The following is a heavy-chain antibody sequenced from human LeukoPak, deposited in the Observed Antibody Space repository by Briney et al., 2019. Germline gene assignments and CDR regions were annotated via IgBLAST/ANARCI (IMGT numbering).Heavy chain of an antibody. Sequence: PGGCLRLSCAASGFTFSSYWMSWVRQAPGKGLEWVANIKQDGSEKYYVDSVKGRFTISRDNAKNSLYLQMNSLRAEDTAVYYCAREMYCSSTSCYTGYFQHWGQGTLVTVSS. CDR3: AREMYCSSTSCYTGYFQH. D-gene: IGHD2-2*02. J-gene: IGHJ1*01. V-gene: IGHV3-7*01. CDR2: IKQDGSEK. CDR1: GFTFSSYW.